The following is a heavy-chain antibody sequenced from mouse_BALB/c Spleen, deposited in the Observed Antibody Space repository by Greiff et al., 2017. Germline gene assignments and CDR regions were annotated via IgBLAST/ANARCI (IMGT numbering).Heavy chain of an antibody. CDR1: GYTFTSYW. CDR3: ARSPYYRYDVEAMDY. CDR2: INPSTGYT. J-gene: IGHJ4*01. D-gene: IGHD2-14*01. Sequence: VQLQESGAELAKPGASVKMSCKASGYTFTSYWMHWVKQRPGQGLEWIGYINPSTGYTEYNQKFKDKATLTADKSSSTAYMQLSSLTSEDSAVYYCARSPYYRYDVEAMDYWGQGTSVTVSS. V-gene: IGHV1-7*01.